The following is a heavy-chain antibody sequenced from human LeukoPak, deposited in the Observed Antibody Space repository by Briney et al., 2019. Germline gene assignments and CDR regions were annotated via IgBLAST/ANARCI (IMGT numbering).Heavy chain of an antibody. CDR2: ISSSSDTI. CDR1: GFTFSSYS. V-gene: IGHV3-48*02. D-gene: IGHD3-10*01. Sequence: GGSLRLSCAASGFTFSSYSMNWVRQAPGKGLEWVAYISSSSDTIYADSMRGRFTMSRDNAKNSLYLQMNSLRDGDTAVYYCARDFRAGMDVWGQGTTVTVSS. CDR3: ARDFRAGMDV. J-gene: IGHJ6*02.